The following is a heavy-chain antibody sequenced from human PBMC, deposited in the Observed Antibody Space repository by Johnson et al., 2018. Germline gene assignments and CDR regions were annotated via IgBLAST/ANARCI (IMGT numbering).Heavy chain of an antibody. V-gene: IGHV3-7*01. CDR3: ARAVPRITIFAPYMDV. Sequence: VQLVQSGGGLVQPGGSLRLSCAASGFTFSNYLMIWVRQAPGKGLEWVASLHQAGRDTYSVDSVKGRFTISRDSSKHSLYLQMNSLRAEDTAVYYCARAVPRITIFAPYMDVWGKGTTVTVSS. D-gene: IGHD3-3*01. J-gene: IGHJ6*03. CDR2: LHQAGRDT. CDR1: GFTFSNYL.